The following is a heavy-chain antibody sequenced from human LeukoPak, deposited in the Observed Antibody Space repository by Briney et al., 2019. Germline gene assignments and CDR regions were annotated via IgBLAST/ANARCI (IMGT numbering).Heavy chain of an antibody. CDR2: ITSYNGNT. J-gene: IGHJ4*02. Sequence: ISWVRQAPGQGVEWMGCITSYNGNTTYAQKLQGRVTMTTDTSTSTAYLELRSLRSDDTAVYYCARDHPARPLDYWGQGTLVTVSS. V-gene: IGHV1-18*01. CDR3: ARDHPARPLDY. D-gene: IGHD6-6*01.